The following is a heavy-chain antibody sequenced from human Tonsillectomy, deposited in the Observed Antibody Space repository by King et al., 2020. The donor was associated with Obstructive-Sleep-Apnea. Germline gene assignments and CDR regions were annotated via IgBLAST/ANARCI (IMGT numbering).Heavy chain of an antibody. CDR3: AVGVRYHQDY. Sequence: VTLKESGPVLVKPTETLSLTCTVSGFSLTKARMGVSWVRQPPGKSLEWLAHIFSNDEKSYSTSLKSRPTISKDTSKSQVVLTMTNMDPVDTATYYCAVGVRYHQDYWGQGTLVTVPS. D-gene: IGHD3-10*01. V-gene: IGHV2-26*01. CDR1: GFSLTKARMG. CDR2: IFSNDEK. J-gene: IGHJ4*02.